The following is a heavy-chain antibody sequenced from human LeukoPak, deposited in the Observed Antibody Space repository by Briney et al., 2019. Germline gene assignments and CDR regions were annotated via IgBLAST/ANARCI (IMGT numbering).Heavy chain of an antibody. CDR1: GYTSTTYD. CDR3: ARDNYDYVWGSFWSGPQDYYYYYMDV. J-gene: IGHJ6*03. CDR2: MNPNNGAT. D-gene: IGHD3-16*01. Sequence: ASVKVSCKASGYTSTTYDINWVRQATGQGLEWMGWMNPNNGATGYAQKFQGRVTITRDTSITTAYMELSSLRSEDTAVYYCARDNYDYVWGSFWSGPQDYYYYYMDVWGKGTTVTISS. V-gene: IGHV1-8*03.